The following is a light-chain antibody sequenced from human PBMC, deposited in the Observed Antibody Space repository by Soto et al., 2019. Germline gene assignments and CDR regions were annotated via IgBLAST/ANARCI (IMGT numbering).Light chain of an antibody. J-gene: IGKJ1*01. CDR3: QQYGSSGT. V-gene: IGKV3-20*01. CDR1: QSVSNNY. CDR2: GAS. Sequence: ESMLSQSPGTLSLSPGERATLCCRASQSVSNNYLAWYQQKPGQAPRLLIYGASNRATGIPDRFSGSGSGTDFTLTISRLEPEDFAVYYCQQYGSSGTFGQRTKVDIK.